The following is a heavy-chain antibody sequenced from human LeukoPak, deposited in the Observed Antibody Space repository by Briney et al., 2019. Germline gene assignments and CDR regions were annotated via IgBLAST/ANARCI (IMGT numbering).Heavy chain of an antibody. J-gene: IGHJ6*03. CDR2: ISAYNGNT. CDR1: GYTFTSYG. D-gene: IGHD4-11*01. Sequence: ASVKVSCKASGYTFTSYGISWVRQAPGQGLECMGWISAYNGNTNYAQKLQGRVTMTTDTSTSTAYMELRSLRSDDTAVYYCARGSPTTDYYYMDVWGKGTTVTVSS. V-gene: IGHV1-18*01. CDR3: ARGSPTTDYYYMDV.